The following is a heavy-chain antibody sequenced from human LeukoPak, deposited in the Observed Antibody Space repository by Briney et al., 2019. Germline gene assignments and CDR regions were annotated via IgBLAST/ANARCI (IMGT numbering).Heavy chain of an antibody. CDR2: INWNGGST. CDR3: ARAKYYYDSSGYCD. V-gene: IGHV3-20*04. D-gene: IGHD3-22*01. CDR1: GFTFDDDG. Sequence: GGSLRLSCAASGFTFDDDGMSWVRQAPGKGLEWVSGINWNGGSTGYADSVKGRFTISRDNAKNSLYLQMNSLRAEDKALYYCARAKYYYDSSGYCDWGQGTLVTVSS. J-gene: IGHJ4*02.